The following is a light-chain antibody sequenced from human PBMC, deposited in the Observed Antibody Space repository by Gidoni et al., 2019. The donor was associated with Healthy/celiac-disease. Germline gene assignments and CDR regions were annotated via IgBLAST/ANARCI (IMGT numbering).Light chain of an antibody. CDR1: QSVSSY. CDR2: AAS. V-gene: IGKV3-11*01. CDR3: QQRSSWPTSYT. Sequence: VFPQSPSTLSLSPGERAILSCRASQSVSSYLDWYQQNPGQRPSLIIYAASNRATVSPARFSGSGCGTDLTLTISSIGREDYAVYYCQQRSSWPTSYTFGQGTKLEIK. J-gene: IGKJ2*01.